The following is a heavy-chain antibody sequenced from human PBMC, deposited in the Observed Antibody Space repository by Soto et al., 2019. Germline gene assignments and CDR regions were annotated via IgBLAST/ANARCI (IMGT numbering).Heavy chain of an antibody. CDR1: VGSFSGYY. J-gene: IGHJ4*02. V-gene: IGHV4-34*01. CDR2: INHSGST. CDR3: AITTTQY. D-gene: IGHD3-22*01. Sequence: PSETLSLTCAVYVGSFSGYYWSWIRQPPGKGLEWIGEINHSGSTNYNPSLKSRVTISIDTSKNQFSLKLSSVTAADTAVYYCAITTTQYWGQGTLVTVSS.